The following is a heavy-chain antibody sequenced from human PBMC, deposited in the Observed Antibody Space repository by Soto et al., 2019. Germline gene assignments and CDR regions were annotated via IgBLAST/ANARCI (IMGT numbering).Heavy chain of an antibody. J-gene: IGHJ3*02. CDR2: INPNSGGT. CDR3: ARDPGDTAMVRLGAFDI. V-gene: IGHV1-2*02. D-gene: IGHD5-18*01. CDR1: GYTFTGYY. Sequence: GASVKVSCKAPGYTFTGYYMHWVRQAPGQGLEWMGWINPNSGGTHYAQKFQGRVTMTRDTSISTAYMELSRLRYDDTAVYYCARDPGDTAMVRLGAFDIWGQGTMVTVSS.